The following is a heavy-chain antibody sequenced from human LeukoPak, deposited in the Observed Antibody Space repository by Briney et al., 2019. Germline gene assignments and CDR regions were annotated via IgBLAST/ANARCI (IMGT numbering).Heavy chain of an antibody. CDR1: GYTFTDYY. V-gene: IGHV1-2*02. CDR2: INPNSGGT. J-gene: IGHJ3*02. CDR3: ARVQSSAWYGDALHI. Sequence: ASVKVSCKASGYTFTDYYIHWVRQAPGQGLEWMGWINPNSGGTNYAQNFQGRVTMTRDTSISTAYMELSRLTSDGTAVYYCARVQSSAWYGDALHIWGQGTVVTVSS. D-gene: IGHD6-19*01.